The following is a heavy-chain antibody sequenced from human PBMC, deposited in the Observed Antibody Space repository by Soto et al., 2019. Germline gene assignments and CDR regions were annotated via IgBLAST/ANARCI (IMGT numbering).Heavy chain of an antibody. V-gene: IGHV4-59*12. Sequence: SETLSLTCSVSGGPISSYYWSWIRQPPGKGLEWIGYMYHSGSTYYNPSLKSRVTISIDRSKNQFSLKLSSVTAADTAVYYCAREAKDYGDFDYWGQGTLVTVSS. D-gene: IGHD4-17*01. CDR2: MYHSGST. J-gene: IGHJ4*02. CDR3: AREAKDYGDFDY. CDR1: GGPISSYY.